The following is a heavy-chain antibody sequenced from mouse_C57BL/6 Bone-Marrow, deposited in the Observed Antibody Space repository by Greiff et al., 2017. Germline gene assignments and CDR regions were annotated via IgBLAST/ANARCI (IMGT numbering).Heavy chain of an antibody. CDR1: GYSITSGYY. D-gene: IGHD2-3*01. CDR2: ISYDGSN. Sequence: EVQLQQSGPGLVKPYQSLSLTCSVTGYSITSGYYWNWIRQFPGNKLEWMGYISYDGSNNYNPSLKNRISITRDTSKNQFFLKLDSVTTEDTATYYCAREDDGYYYFDYWGQGTTLTVSS. CDR3: AREDDGYYYFDY. V-gene: IGHV3-6*01. J-gene: IGHJ2*01.